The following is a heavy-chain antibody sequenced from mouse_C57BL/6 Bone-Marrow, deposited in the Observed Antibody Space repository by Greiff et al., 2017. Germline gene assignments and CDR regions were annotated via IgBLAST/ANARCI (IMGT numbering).Heavy chain of an antibody. J-gene: IGHJ4*01. D-gene: IGHD2-3*01. Sequence: QVQLQQPGAELVKPGASVKLSCKASGYTFTSYWMHWVKQRPGQGLEWIGMIHPNSGSTNYNEKFKSKATLTVDKSSSTAYMQLSSLTSEDSAVYYCARMMMVTTPRDYDDDDDAMDYWGQGTSVTVSS. CDR2: IHPNSGST. V-gene: IGHV1-64*01. CDR3: ARMMMVTTPRDYDDDDDAMDY. CDR1: GYTFTSYW.